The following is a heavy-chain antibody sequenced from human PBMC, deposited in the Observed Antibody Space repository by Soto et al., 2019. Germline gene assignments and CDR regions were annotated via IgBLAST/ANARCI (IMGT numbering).Heavy chain of an antibody. D-gene: IGHD4-17*01. V-gene: IGHV3-30-3*01. CDR1: GFTFSSYA. Sequence: GGSLRLSCATSGFTFSSYAMHWVRQAPGKGLEWVAVISYDGSNKYYADSVKGRFTISRDNSKNTLYLQMNSLRAEDTAVYYCARDRLGWLVYGMDVWGQGTTVTVSS. J-gene: IGHJ6*02. CDR3: ARDRLGWLVYGMDV. CDR2: ISYDGSNK.